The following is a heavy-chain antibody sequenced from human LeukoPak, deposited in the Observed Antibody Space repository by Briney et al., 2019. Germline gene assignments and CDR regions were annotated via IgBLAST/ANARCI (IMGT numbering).Heavy chain of an antibody. CDR2: IYYSGST. CDR3: ARETIGRYCSSTSCYWWFDP. D-gene: IGHD2-2*01. J-gene: IGHJ5*02. CDR1: GGSISSGGYY. V-gene: IGHV4-31*03. Sequence: SETLSLTCTVSGGSISSGGYYWCWIRQHPGKGLEWIGYIYYSGSTYYNPSLKSRVTISVDTSKNQFSLKLSSVTAADTAVYYCARETIGRYCSSTSCYWWFDPWGQGTLVTVSS.